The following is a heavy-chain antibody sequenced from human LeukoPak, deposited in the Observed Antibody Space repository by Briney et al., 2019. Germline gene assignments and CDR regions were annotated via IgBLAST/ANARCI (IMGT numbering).Heavy chain of an antibody. D-gene: IGHD2-2*01. V-gene: IGHV3-23*01. J-gene: IGHJ4*02. CDR1: GFTFSSYA. Sequence: GGSLRLSCAASGFTFSSYAMTWVRQAPGKGLEWLSAISGSGGTTYYADSVKGRFTISRDNSKSTLYLQMNSLRAEDTAVYYCAKVAVGEYCSSTSCKGYYFDYWGQGTLVTVSS. CDR3: AKVAVGEYCSSTSCKGYYFDY. CDR2: ISGSGGTT.